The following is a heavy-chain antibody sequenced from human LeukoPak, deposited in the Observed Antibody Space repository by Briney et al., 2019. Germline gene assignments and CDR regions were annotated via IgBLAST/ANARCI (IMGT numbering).Heavy chain of an antibody. Sequence: GGSLRLSCIAPGFTFSSFGMNWVRQAPAKGREWVSAISDDGRNTYYADSVKGRFTISRDNSKNTLYLQVNSLRTDDTAVYYCAKRVPYSSSSVYFDKWGQGTPVTVSS. CDR3: AKRVPYSSSSVYFDK. D-gene: IGHD6-6*01. CDR1: GFTFSSFG. J-gene: IGHJ4*02. CDR2: ISDDGRNT. V-gene: IGHV3-23*01.